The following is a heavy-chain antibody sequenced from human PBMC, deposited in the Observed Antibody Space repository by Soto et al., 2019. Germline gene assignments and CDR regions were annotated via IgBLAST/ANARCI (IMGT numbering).Heavy chain of an antibody. V-gene: IGHV2-5*02. J-gene: IGHJ3*02. CDR2: IYWDDDK. Sequence: QITLKESGPTLVKPTQTLTLTCTFSGFSLSTSGVGVGWIRQPPGKALEWLALIYWDDDKRYSPSLKSRLTITKNPSKSQVVLTIANMNPVDIATYYCARRPIVGSYGVFDIWGQGTMVTVSS. D-gene: IGHD1-26*01. CDR1: GFSLSTSGVG. CDR3: ARRPIVGSYGVFDI.